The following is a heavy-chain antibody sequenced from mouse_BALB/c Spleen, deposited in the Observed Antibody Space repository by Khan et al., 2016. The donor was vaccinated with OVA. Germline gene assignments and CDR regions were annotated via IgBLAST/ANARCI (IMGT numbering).Heavy chain of an antibody. J-gene: IGHJ3*01. D-gene: IGHD1-2*01. CDR3: ARRNYFGYTFAY. Sequence: QVQLQQSGAELARPGASVKLSCKASGYTFTDYYINWVKQRTGQGLEWIGEISPGSGDTYYNERFRGTATLTADKSSSTAYMQRSSLTSEASAVYFCARRNYFGYTFAYWGQGTLVTVSA. V-gene: IGHV1-77*01. CDR1: GYTFTDYY. CDR2: ISPGSGDT.